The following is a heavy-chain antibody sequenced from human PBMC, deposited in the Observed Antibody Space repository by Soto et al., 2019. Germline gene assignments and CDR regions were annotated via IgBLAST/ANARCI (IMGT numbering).Heavy chain of an antibody. V-gene: IGHV4-30-2*01. J-gene: IGHJ5*02. CDR2: IYHSGST. Sequence: SETLSLTCAVSGGSISSGGYSWSWIRQPPGKGLEWIGYIYHSGSTYYNPSLKSRVTISVDRSKNQFSLKLSSVTAADTAVYYCSRGSITMVRGVTDNWFDPWGQGTLVTVS. CDR3: SRGSITMVRGVTDNWFDP. D-gene: IGHD3-10*01. CDR1: GGSISSGGYS.